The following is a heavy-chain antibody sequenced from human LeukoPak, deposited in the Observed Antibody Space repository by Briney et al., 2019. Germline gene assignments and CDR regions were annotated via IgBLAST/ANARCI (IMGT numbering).Heavy chain of an antibody. V-gene: IGHV3-15*01. J-gene: IGHJ3*02. CDR3: TTDRAAYCGGDCYSLASDI. CDR1: GFTFSNAW. CDR2: IKNKTDGGTT. D-gene: IGHD2-21*02. Sequence: GGSLRLSCAASGFTFSNAWMSWVRQAPGKGLEWVGHIKNKTDGGTTDYAAPVKGRFTISRDDSKNTLYLQMNSLKTEDTAVYYCTTDRAAYCGGDCYSLASDIWGHGTMVTVSS.